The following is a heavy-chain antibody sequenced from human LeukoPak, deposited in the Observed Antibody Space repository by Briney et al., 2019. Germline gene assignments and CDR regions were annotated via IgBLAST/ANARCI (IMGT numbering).Heavy chain of an antibody. V-gene: IGHV3-7*05. Sequence: PGRSLRLSCAASGFTFSSYWMSWVRQAPGKGLEWLANIKQDGSEKYYVDSVKGRFTISRDNAKNSLYLQMNSLRAEDTAVYYCASDWGLSQLEYCSNTNCYMGAFDIWGQGTMVTVSS. CDR1: GFTFSSYW. CDR3: ASDWGLSQLEYCSNTNCYMGAFDI. CDR2: IKQDGSEK. D-gene: IGHD2-2*02. J-gene: IGHJ3*02.